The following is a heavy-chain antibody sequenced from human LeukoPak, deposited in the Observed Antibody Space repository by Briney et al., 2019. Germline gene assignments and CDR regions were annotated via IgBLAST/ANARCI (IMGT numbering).Heavy chain of an antibody. J-gene: IGHJ4*02. CDR3: AREISGSGSYPGF. CDR2: IWHDGSHK. Sequence: GRSLRLSCAASGFAFNTYAMHWVRQAPGQGLEWVALIWHDGSHKFYSNSVRGQFTISRDNSKNTVSLQMNNLRPEDTAVYYCAREISGSGSYPGFWGQGTLVTVSS. V-gene: IGHV3-33*01. D-gene: IGHD3-10*01. CDR1: GFAFNTYA.